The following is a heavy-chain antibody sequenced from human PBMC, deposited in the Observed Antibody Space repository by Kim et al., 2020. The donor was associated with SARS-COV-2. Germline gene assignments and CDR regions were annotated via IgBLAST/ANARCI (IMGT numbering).Heavy chain of an antibody. Sequence: SDDGVRTHYAGSVKGRFTISRDNSRSTLFLQMDSLSAEDTAVYYCAASDYWGQGSLVTVSS. V-gene: IGHV3-23*01. CDR2: SDDGVRT. J-gene: IGHJ4*02. CDR3: AASDY.